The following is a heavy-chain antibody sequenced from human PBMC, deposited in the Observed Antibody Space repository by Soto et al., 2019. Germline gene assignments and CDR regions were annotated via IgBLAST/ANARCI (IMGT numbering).Heavy chain of an antibody. CDR2: IYYSGST. D-gene: IGHD3-9*01. J-gene: IGHJ4*02. CDR1: GGSISSGDYY. V-gene: IGHV4-61*08. Sequence: SETLSLTCTVSGGSISSGDYYWNWIRQPPGKGLEWIGSIYYSGSTNYNPSLNSRVTISVDTSKNEFSLRLRSVTTADTAVYYCARGQFNILTGYYIDFWGQGTLVTVSS. CDR3: ARGQFNILTGYYIDF.